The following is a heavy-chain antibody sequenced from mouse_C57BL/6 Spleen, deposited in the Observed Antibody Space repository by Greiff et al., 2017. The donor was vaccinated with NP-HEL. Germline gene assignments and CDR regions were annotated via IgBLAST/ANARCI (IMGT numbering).Heavy chain of an antibody. CDR1: GYAFSSSW. J-gene: IGHJ2*01. V-gene: IGHV1-82*01. CDR3: ARWGIYYGSSYRYYFDY. Sequence: VQLQQSGPELVKPGASVKISCKASGYAFSSSWMNWVKQRPGKGLEWIGRIYPGDGDTNYNGKFKGKATLTADKSSSTAYMQLSSLTSEDSAVYFCARWGIYYGSSYRYYFDYWGQGTTLTVSS. CDR2: IYPGDGDT. D-gene: IGHD1-1*01.